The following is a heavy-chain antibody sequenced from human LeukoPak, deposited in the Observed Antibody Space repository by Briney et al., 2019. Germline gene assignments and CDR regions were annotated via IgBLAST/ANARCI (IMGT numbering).Heavy chain of an antibody. CDR2: ISYDGSNK. CDR1: GFTFSSYA. CDR3: AKRGVVIRVILVGFHKEAYYFDS. J-gene: IGHJ4*02. D-gene: IGHD3-22*01. Sequence: GGCLRLSCAASGFTFSSYAMHWVRQAPGKGLEWVAVISYDGSNKYYADSVKGRFTISRDNSKNTLYLQMNSLRAEDTAVYFCAKRGVVIRVILVGFHKEAYYFDSWGQGALVTVSS. V-gene: IGHV3-30*04.